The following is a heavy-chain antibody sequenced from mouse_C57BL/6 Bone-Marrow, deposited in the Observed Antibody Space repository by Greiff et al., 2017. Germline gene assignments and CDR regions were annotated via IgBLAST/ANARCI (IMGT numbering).Heavy chain of an antibody. Sequence: EVMLVESGAELVRPGASVKLSCTASGFNIKDDYMHWVKQRPEQGLEWIGWIDPENGDTEYASKFQGKATITADTSSNTAYLQLSSLTSEDTAVYYCTDGYYVKFAYWGQGTLVTVSA. CDR3: TDGYYVKFAY. V-gene: IGHV14-4*01. J-gene: IGHJ3*01. CDR2: IDPENGDT. D-gene: IGHD2-3*01. CDR1: GFNIKDDY.